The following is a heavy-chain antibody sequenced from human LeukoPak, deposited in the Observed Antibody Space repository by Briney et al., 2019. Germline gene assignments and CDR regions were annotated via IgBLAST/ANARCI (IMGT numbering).Heavy chain of an antibody. V-gene: IGHV1-2*02. Sequence: ASVKVSCKASGYTFSAYYIHWVRQAPGQGLEWMGWINPNSGDTNSAQKFQGRVTMTRDTSISTVYMEVSSLISDGTAVYYCARVNRALDYWGQGTLVTVSS. CDR3: ARVNRALDY. CDR2: INPNSGDT. J-gene: IGHJ4*02. CDR1: GYTFSAYY.